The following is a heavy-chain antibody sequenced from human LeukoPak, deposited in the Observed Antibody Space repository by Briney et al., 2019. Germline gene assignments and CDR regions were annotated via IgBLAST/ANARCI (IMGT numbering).Heavy chain of an antibody. CDR1: GFTFSSYW. Sequence: PGGSLRLSCAASGFTFSSYWMTWVRQAPGKGLEWVANIKQDGSEKYYVDSVNGRFTISRDNAKNSLYLQMNSLRAEDTAVYYCAGGRDVYRYWGQGTLVTVSS. V-gene: IGHV3-7*01. J-gene: IGHJ4*02. D-gene: IGHD5-24*01. CDR3: AGGRDVYRY. CDR2: IKQDGSEK.